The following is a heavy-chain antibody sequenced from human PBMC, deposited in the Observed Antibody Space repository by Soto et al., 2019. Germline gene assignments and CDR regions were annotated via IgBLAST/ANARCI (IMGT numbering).Heavy chain of an antibody. Sequence: QVQLVESGGGVVQPGRSLRLSCAASGFTFSSYGMHWVRQAPGKGLEWVAVISHDGSTKYYVDSVKGRFTISRDNSKNTLHLQMNSLRPEDTALYYCAKPVQRSDYYYDYWYFDVWGRGTLVTVSS. CDR1: GFTFSSYG. J-gene: IGHJ2*01. D-gene: IGHD3-22*01. CDR2: ISHDGSTK. V-gene: IGHV3-30*18. CDR3: AKPVQRSDYYYDYWYFDV.